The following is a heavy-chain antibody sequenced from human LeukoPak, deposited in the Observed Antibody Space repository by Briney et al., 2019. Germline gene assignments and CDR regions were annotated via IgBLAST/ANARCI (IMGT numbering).Heavy chain of an antibody. CDR3: AKGTGLYYYYYYMDV. CDR1: GFTVSSNY. Sequence: GGSLRLSCAASGFTVSSNYMSWVRQAPGKGLEWVSSIRDTGGSTYYADSVKGRFTISRDNAKNSLYLQMNSLRAEDTALYYCAKGTGLYYYYYYMDVWGKGTTVTISS. CDR2: IRDTGGST. D-gene: IGHD2-8*02. V-gene: IGHV3-53*05. J-gene: IGHJ6*03.